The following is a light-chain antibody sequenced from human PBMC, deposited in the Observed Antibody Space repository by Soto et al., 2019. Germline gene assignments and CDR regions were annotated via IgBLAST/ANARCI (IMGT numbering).Light chain of an antibody. CDR3: LQHNGNPRT. J-gene: IGKJ2*01. CDR1: QGIRND. CDR2: AAS. Sequence: DIQMTQSPSSLSASVGDRVTITCRASQGIRNDLAWYQQKPGKAPKRLIYAASTLQSGVPSRFSGSGSGTEFILTISSLQPEYLATYYFLQHNGNPRTFGQGTTLESK. V-gene: IGKV1-17*01.